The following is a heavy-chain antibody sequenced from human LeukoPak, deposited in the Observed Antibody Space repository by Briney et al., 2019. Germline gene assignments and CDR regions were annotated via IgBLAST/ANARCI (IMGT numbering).Heavy chain of an antibody. D-gene: IGHD3-10*01. J-gene: IGHJ5*02. V-gene: IGHV1-18*01. Sequence: ASVKVSCKASGYTFTSYGISWVRQAPGQGLEWMGWISAYNGNTNYAQKLQGRVTMTTDTSTSTAYMELRSLRSDDTAVYYCARGVYYYGSGSYRWFDPWGQGTLVTVSS. CDR1: GYTFTSYG. CDR2: ISAYNGNT. CDR3: ARGVYYYGSGSYRWFDP.